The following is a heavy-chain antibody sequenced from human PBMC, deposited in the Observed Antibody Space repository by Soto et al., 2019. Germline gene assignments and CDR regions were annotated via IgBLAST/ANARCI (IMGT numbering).Heavy chain of an antibody. D-gene: IGHD6-13*01. CDR3: ASGVLIGSSWYWFDP. CDR1: GGTFSRYA. J-gene: IGHJ5*02. CDR2: IIPIFGTA. Sequence: SVKVSFKASGGTFSRYAISWLRQAPGQGLEWMGGIIPIFGTANYAQKFQGRVTITADESTSTAYMELSSLRSEDTAVYYCASGVLIGSSWYWFDPWGQGTLVTVSS. V-gene: IGHV1-69*13.